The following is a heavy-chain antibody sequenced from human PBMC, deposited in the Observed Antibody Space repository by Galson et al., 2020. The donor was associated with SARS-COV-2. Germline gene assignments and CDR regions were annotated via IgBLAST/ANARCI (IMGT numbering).Heavy chain of an antibody. CDR1: GGTFSSYA. Sequence: SVKVSCKASGGTFSSYAISWVRQAPGQGLEWMGGIIPIFGTANYAQKFQGRVTITADESTSTAYMELSSLRSEDTAVYYCARAGYSSIVWLTGWFDPWGQGTLVTVSS. J-gene: IGHJ5*02. CDR2: IIPIFGTA. D-gene: IGHD6-13*01. V-gene: IGHV1-69*13. CDR3: ARAGYSSIVWLTGWFDP.